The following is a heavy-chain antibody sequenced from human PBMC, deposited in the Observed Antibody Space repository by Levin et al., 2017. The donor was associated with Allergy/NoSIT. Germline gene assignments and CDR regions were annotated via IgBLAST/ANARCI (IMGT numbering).Heavy chain of an antibody. CDR3: ARGADDYTVDY. V-gene: IGHV4-59*01. CDR2: IYYSGST. CDR1: GGSISSYY. D-gene: IGHD3-16*01. Sequence: PSETLSLTCTVSGGSISSYYWSWIRQPPGKGLEWIGYIYYSGSTNYNPSLKSRVTISLDTSKNQFSLKLSSVTAAETAGYYCARGADDYTVDYWGQGTLVTVSS. J-gene: IGHJ4*02.